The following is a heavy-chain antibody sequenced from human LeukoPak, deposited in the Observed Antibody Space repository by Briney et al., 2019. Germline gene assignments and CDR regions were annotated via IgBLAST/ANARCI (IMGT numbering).Heavy chain of an antibody. CDR2: INPSGGST. Sequence: ASVKVSCKASGFTFTNYNMHWVRQAPGQGLEWMGIINPSGGSTNYAQNFQARVTMTRDTSTSTVYTELSSLRSEDTAVYYCARVRDGYNDAYDIWGQGTMVTVPS. V-gene: IGHV1-46*01. J-gene: IGHJ3*02. CDR1: GFTFTNYN. D-gene: IGHD5-24*01. CDR3: ARVRDGYNDAYDI.